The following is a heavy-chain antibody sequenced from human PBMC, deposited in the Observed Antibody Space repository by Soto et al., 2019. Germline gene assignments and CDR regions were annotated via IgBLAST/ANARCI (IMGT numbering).Heavy chain of an antibody. CDR1: GDSFTTYW. D-gene: IGHD6-6*01. J-gene: IGHJ6*02. V-gene: IGHV5-51*01. CDR3: ARHRTARPYGMDV. CDR2: IYPGDSDT. Sequence: GESLKLSGTVSGDSFTTYWSGWVRQMPGKGLEWMGIIYPGDSDTRYSPSFQGQVTISADKSISTAYLQWSSLKASDTAMYYCARHRTARPYGMDVWGQGTTVTV.